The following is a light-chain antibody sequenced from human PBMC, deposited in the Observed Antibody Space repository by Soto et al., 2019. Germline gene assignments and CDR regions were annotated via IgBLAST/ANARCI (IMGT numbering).Light chain of an antibody. Sequence: PMTQSPSPLSASVGDRVTLSCRARQVVKNSLNWYQQKSWKAHKLMIYDASTLQSGVPSRFSGSGVGAEFSLTVSSIQPADFSTYYGQQSYSNPTWTFGQGTQVDNK. J-gene: IGKJ1*01. CDR3: QQSYSNPTWT. V-gene: IGKV1-39*01. CDR1: QVVKNS. CDR2: DAS.